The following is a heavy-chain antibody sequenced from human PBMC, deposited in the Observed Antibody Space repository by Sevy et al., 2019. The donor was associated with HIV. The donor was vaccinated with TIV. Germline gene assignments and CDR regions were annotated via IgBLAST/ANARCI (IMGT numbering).Heavy chain of an antibody. CDR2: ISYDGKNE. Sequence: GGSLRLSCAGSGFTFYNYGIHWVRQAPGKGLEWVTMISYDGKNENYADSVKGRFTISRDNSKNTVYLQMNSLRPDDTAIYYCAKDRSSSWSVDYRGQGTLVTVSS. CDR1: GFTFYNYG. J-gene: IGHJ4*02. V-gene: IGHV3-30*18. D-gene: IGHD6-13*01. CDR3: AKDRSSSWSVDY.